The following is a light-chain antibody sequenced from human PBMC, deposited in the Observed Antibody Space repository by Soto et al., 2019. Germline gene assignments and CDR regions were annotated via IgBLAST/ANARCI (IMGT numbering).Light chain of an antibody. CDR2: AAS. CDR1: QDISNY. CDR3: QKYNSAPVP. J-gene: IGKJ2*01. V-gene: IGKV1-27*01. Sequence: DIQMTQSPSALSASVGDRVTITCRASQDISNYLAWYQQKPGKAPKLLIYAASTLQSGVQSRFSGSGSGTDFTLTISSLQPEDVATYYCQKYNSAPVPFVQGTKLEIK.